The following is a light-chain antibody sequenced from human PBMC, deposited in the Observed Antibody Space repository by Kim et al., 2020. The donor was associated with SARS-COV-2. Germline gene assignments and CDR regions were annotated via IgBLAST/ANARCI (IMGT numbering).Light chain of an antibody. CDR2: ATD. Sequence: QPVLTQSPSASGTPGQRVTISCFGSGSNIARNVVNWYQQFPGTAPKLLIYATDQRSSGVPDRFSGSRSGTSASLDISGLQSDDEADYYCGTWDDSLNEWVFGGGTQLTVL. CDR3: GTWDDSLNEWV. CDR1: GSNIARNV. J-gene: IGLJ3*02. V-gene: IGLV1-44*01.